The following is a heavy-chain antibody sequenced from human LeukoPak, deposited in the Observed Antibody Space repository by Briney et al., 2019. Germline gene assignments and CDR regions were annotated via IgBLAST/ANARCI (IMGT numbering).Heavy chain of an antibody. Sequence: PGGSLRLSCAASGFSFSSYAMSWVRQAPGKGLEWVSTISGSGGNTYYADSVKGRFTISRDNSKNTLYLQMNSLRAEDTAVYYCAKYDSSGYYYLTIDYWGQGTLVTVSS. V-gene: IGHV3-23*01. D-gene: IGHD3-22*01. CDR2: ISGSGGNT. J-gene: IGHJ4*02. CDR3: AKYDSSGYYYLTIDY. CDR1: GFSFSSYA.